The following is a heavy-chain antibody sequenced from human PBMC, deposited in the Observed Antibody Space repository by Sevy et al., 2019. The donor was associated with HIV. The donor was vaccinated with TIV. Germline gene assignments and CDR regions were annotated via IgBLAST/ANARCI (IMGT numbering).Heavy chain of an antibody. J-gene: IGHJ4*02. CDR2: ISWNSGSI. Sequence: GGSLRLSCAASGFTLDDYAMHWVRQAPRKGLEWVSGISWNSGSIGYADSLKGRFTISRNNAKNSLSLQMNSLRAEDTALYYCAKGGDPIYHLIAAAGKELGYFDYWGQGTLVTVSS. CDR3: AKGGDPIYHLIAAAGKELGYFDY. D-gene: IGHD6-13*01. V-gene: IGHV3-9*01. CDR1: GFTLDDYA.